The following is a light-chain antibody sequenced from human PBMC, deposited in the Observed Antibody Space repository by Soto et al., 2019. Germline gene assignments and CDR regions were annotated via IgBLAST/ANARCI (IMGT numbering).Light chain of an antibody. CDR3: RQYGSSPLYT. CDR2: GAS. V-gene: IGKV3-20*01. Sequence: EIVLTQSPGTLSLSPGERATLSCRASQSVSSSYLAWYQQKPGQAPRLLIYGASNRATGIPDRLSGSWSGKEFTITISRPEPDDFAVYYCRQYGSSPLYTFGQGTKLEIK. J-gene: IGKJ2*01. CDR1: QSVSSSY.